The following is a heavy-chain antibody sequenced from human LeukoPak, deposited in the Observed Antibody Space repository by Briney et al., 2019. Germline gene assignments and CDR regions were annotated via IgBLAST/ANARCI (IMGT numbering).Heavy chain of an antibody. V-gene: IGHV3-20*04. CDR2: INWNGGST. CDR3: ARGLRGYDYGDY. J-gene: IGHJ4*02. D-gene: IGHD2-15*01. CDR1: GFTFDDYG. Sequence: GGSLRLSCAASGFTFDDYGMSWVRQAPGKGLEWVSGINWNGGSTGYADSVKGRFTISMDNAKNSLYLQMNSLRADDTAVYYCARGLRGYDYGDYWGQGTLVTVSS.